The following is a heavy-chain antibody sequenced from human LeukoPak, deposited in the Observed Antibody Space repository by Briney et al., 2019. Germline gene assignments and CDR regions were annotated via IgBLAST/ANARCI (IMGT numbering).Heavy chain of an antibody. CDR3: ARSSGISLIDY. Sequence: SETLSLTCIVSGYSISGGHYWGWIRQSPGKGLEWFGNIYHSGSTFYNPSLKNRVTISVDTSSNQFSLKLSSVTAADTAVYYCARSSGISLIDYWGQGTLVTVSS. V-gene: IGHV4-38-2*02. D-gene: IGHD1-14*01. J-gene: IGHJ4*02. CDR1: GYSISGGHY. CDR2: IYHSGST.